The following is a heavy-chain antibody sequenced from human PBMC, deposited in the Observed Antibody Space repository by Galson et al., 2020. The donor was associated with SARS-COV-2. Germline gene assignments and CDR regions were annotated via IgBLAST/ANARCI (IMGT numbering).Heavy chain of an antibody. D-gene: IGHD1-26*01. V-gene: IGHV4-38-2*01. CDR1: GDSISSGYH. CDR3: ARGNEFRPYSAFKN. CDR2: IYHSGNT. Sequence: SETLSLTCAVSGDSISSGYHWGWIRQPPGKGLECIGSIYHSGNTYDNPSLESRVTISVDTTKNQFSLKLRSVTAADTAVYYCARGNEFRPYSAFKNWGQGILVTVSS. J-gene: IGHJ4*02.